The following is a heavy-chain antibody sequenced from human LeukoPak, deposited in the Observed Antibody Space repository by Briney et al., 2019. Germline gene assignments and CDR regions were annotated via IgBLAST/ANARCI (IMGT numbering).Heavy chain of an antibody. CDR3: ARGVPAAYYYYYGMDV. D-gene: IGHD2-2*01. Sequence: SETLSLTCAVSGGSISSGGYSWSWIRQPPGKGLEWIGYIYHSGSTYYNPSLKSRVTISVDRSKNQFSLKLSSVTAADTAVYYCARGVPAAYYYYYGMDVWGQGTTDTVSS. CDR1: GGSISSGGYS. J-gene: IGHJ6*02. V-gene: IGHV4-30-2*01. CDR2: IYHSGST.